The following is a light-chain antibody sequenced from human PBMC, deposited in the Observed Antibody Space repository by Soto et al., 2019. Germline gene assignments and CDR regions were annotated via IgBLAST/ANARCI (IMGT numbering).Light chain of an antibody. CDR3: CSYAGSYSYV. V-gene: IGLV2-11*01. CDR2: DVS. Sequence: QSALTQPRSVSGSHGQSVTISCTGTSSDVGAYNYVSWYQQHPDKAPKVMIYDVSKRPSGVPDRFSGSKSANTASLTISGLQAEDEADYYCCSYAGSYSYVFGTGTKLTVL. CDR1: SSDVGAYNY. J-gene: IGLJ1*01.